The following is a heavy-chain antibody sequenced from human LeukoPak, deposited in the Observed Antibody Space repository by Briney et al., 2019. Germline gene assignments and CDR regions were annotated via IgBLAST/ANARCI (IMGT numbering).Heavy chain of an antibody. Sequence: PSETLSLTCTVSGYSISSGYYWGWIRQPPGKGLEWIGSIYHSGSTYYNPSLKRRVTISVDTSKNQYSLKLSSVTAADTAVYYCARLYYYDSSGYSGGNFDYWGQGTLVTVSS. J-gene: IGHJ4*02. CDR3: ARLYYYDSSGYSGGNFDY. V-gene: IGHV4-38-2*02. CDR2: IYHSGST. CDR1: GYSISSGYY. D-gene: IGHD3-22*01.